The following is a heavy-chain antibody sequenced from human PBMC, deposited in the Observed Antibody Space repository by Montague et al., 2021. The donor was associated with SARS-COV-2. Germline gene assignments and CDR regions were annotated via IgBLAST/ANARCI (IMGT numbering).Heavy chain of an antibody. CDR3: ARQENSRGWVKPDAFDI. CDR1: GGSISSSSYY. CDR2: IYYSGST. V-gene: IGHV4-39*01. Sequence: SETLSLTCTVSGGSISSSSYYWGWLRQPPGKRLEWIGSIYYSGSTYYNPPRKSRVTISADTSKNQFSLKLSSVTAADTAEYYCARQENSRGWVKPDAFDIWGQGTMVTVSS. D-gene: IGHD6-19*01. J-gene: IGHJ3*02.